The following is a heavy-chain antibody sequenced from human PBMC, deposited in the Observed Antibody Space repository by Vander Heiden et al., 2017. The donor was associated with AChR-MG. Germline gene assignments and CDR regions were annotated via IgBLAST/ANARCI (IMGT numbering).Heavy chain of an antibody. D-gene: IGHD6-13*01. V-gene: IGHV3-21*01. Sequence: EVQLVESGGGLVKPGGSLRLSCAASGFPFSSYSVNWVRQAPGKGLEWVSSISSSSSYIYYADSVKGRFTISRDNAKNSLYLQMNSLRAEDTAVYYCARGGDSSSWYGAYGMDVWGQGTTVTVSS. CDR3: ARGGDSSSWYGAYGMDV. CDR1: GFPFSSYS. CDR2: ISSSSSYI. J-gene: IGHJ6*02.